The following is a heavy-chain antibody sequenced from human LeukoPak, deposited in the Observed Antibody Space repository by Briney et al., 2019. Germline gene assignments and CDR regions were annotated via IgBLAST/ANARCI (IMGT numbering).Heavy chain of an antibody. J-gene: IGHJ4*02. CDR1: GYTFTSYG. D-gene: IGHD3-10*01. CDR3: ARAGGRNFYGSGTSPLDFDY. V-gene: IGHV1-2*02. CDR2: INPNSGGT. Sequence: ASVKVSCKASGYTFTSYGISWVRQAPGQGLEWMGWINPNSGGTKYAQKFQGRVTMTRDTSISTAYMEVSRLRSDDTAVYYCARAGGRNFYGSGTSPLDFDYWGQGTLVTVSS.